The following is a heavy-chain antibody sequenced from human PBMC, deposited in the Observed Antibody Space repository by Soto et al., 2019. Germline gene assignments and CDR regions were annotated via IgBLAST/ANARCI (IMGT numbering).Heavy chain of an antibody. CDR2: ISSNGGST. V-gene: IGHV3-64D*08. D-gene: IGHD5-18*01. CDR3: AKDSRDTAMVTDYYYYYGMDV. CDR1: GVTFISYA. J-gene: IGHJ6*02. Sequence: GGSLRLSCSASGVTFISYAMHWVRQAPGKGLEYVSAISSNGGSTYYADSVKGRLTISRDNSKNTLYLQMSSLRAEDTAVYYCAKDSRDTAMVTDYYYYYGMDVWGQGTTVTVSS.